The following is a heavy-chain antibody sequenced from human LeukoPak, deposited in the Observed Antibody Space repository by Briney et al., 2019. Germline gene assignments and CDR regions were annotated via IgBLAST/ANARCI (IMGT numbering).Heavy chain of an antibody. Sequence: SETLSLTCSVSDDSITMYYWTWIQQPPGKGLEWIGYVDHTGSTNFNPSLNGRVSISRDTTNNLFSLRLRSVTAADTAVYFCARGRVSSSTWYSTYYYYFYMDVWGKGTTVTVSS. CDR2: VDHTGST. V-gene: IGHV4-59*01. CDR3: ARGRVSSSTWYSTYYYYFYMDV. CDR1: DDSITMYY. D-gene: IGHD1-1*01. J-gene: IGHJ6*03.